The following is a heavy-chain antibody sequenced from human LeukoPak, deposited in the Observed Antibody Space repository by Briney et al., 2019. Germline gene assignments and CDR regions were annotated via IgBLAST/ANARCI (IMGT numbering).Heavy chain of an antibody. D-gene: IGHD3-3*01. CDR1: GGTFSSYA. CDR3: ARNSDFWSGYYLNYYYYYMDV. Sequence: SVKVSCKASGGTFSSYAISWVRQAPGQGLEWMGGIIPIFGTANYAQKFQGRVTITADESTSTAYMELSSLRSEDTAVYYCARNSDFWSGYYLNYYYYYMDVWGKGTTVTVSS. CDR2: IIPIFGTA. V-gene: IGHV1-69*13. J-gene: IGHJ6*03.